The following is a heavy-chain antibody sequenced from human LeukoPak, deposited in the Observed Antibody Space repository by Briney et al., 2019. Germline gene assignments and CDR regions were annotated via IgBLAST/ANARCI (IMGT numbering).Heavy chain of an antibody. J-gene: IGHJ6*02. CDR2: INHSGST. Sequence: SETLSLTCAVYGGSFSGYYWSWIRQPPGKGLEWIGEINHSGSTNYNPSLKSRVTISVDTSKNQFSLKLSSVTAADTAVYYCARGGRYCTNGVCYHYYYYYGMDVWGQGTTVTVSS. D-gene: IGHD2-8*01. CDR3: ARGGRYCTNGVCYHYYYYYGMDV. CDR1: GGSFSGYY. V-gene: IGHV4-34*01.